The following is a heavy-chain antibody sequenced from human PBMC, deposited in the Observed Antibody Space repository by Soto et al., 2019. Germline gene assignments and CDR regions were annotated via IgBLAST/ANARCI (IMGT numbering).Heavy chain of an antibody. V-gene: IGHV1-69*01. CDR1: GGTLSSYA. J-gene: IGHJ5*02. CDR2: IIPIFGTA. D-gene: IGHD2-2*02. CDR3: AREAYCSSTSGYTEDWFDP. Sequence: QVQLVQSGAEVKKPGSSVKVSCKASGGTLSSYAISWVRQAPGQGLEWMGGIIPIFGTANYAQKFPGRVTITADESTSTAYMELSSLRSEDTAVYYCAREAYCSSTSGYTEDWFDPWGQGTLVTVSS.